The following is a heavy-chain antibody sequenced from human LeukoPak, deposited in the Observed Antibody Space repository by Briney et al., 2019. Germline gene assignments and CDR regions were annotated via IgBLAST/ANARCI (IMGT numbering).Heavy chain of an antibody. V-gene: IGHV3-30*03. J-gene: IGHJ3*02. D-gene: IGHD6-13*01. CDR2: ISNDGSNK. CDR3: ARSPYSSSRDAFDI. CDR1: EFNLSDFG. Sequence: GGSLRLSCAASEFNLSDFGMHWVRQAPGKGLEWLAVISNDGSNKYYADSVKGRFTISRDNSKNTLYLQMNSLRGEDTAVYYCARSPYSSSRDAFDIWGQGTMVTVSS.